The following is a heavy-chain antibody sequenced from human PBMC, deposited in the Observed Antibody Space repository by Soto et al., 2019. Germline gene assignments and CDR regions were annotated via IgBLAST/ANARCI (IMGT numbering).Heavy chain of an antibody. CDR1: GFRFNRYA. CDR3: ARTFDFWDRYSPLDY. CDR2: ISRDGSNK. Sequence: GGSLALALSASGFRFNRYAIHWVRPAPGKGLEWVAVISRDGSNKYYVDSVKGRFTISRDNSKNTVYLQLHGLRVEDTAVYFCARTFDFWDRYSPLDYWGQGTRVNVSS. J-gene: IGHJ4*02. D-gene: IGHD3-3*01. V-gene: IGHV3-30*04.